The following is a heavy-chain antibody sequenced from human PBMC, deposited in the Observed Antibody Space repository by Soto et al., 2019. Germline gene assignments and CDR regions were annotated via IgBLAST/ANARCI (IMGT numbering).Heavy chain of an antibody. CDR2: IYPADSDT. J-gene: IGHJ6*02. D-gene: IGHD2-15*01. V-gene: IGHV5-51*01. Sequence: GESLKISCKGSGYRLSSYDIAWVRQMLGQGLEWMGIIYPADSDTRYSPSFQGQVTISADKSFNTAYLQWSSLKASDTAMYYCARCDSSVGSLYGMAVWGQGTTVTVSS. CDR3: ARCDSSVGSLYGMAV. CDR1: GYRLSSYD.